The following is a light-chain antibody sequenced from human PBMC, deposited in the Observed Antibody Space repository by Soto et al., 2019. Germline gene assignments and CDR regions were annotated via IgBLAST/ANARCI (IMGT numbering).Light chain of an antibody. CDR2: DAF. Sequence: EIVLTQSPATLSLSPGERATLSCRASQTVDNYLHWYQQKPDQAPRLLIYDAFYRAAGVPARFSGVGSGTDFTLTISSLEPEDFAFYYCQQRKNWPLTFGGGTRVEI. CDR1: QTVDNY. V-gene: IGKV3-11*01. J-gene: IGKJ4*01. CDR3: QQRKNWPLT.